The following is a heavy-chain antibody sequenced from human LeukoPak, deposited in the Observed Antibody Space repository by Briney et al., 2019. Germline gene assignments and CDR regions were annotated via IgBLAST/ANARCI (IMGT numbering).Heavy chain of an antibody. D-gene: IGHD1-26*01. J-gene: IGHJ1*01. CDR3: AHKVEVGVNTRYFQH. CDR2: IYWDDDK. Sequence: SGPTLVKPTQTLTLTCTFPGFSLSTSGMGVGWIRQPPGKALEWLALIYWDDDKRYSPSLKSRLTITKDTSKNQVVLTMTNMDPVDAATYYCAHKVEVGVNTRYFQHWGQGTLVTVSS. V-gene: IGHV2-5*02. CDR1: GFSLSTSGMG.